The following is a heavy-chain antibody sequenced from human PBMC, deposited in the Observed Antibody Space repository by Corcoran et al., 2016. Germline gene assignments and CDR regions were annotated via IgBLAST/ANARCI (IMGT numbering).Heavy chain of an antibody. CDR2: INAGNGNT. J-gene: IGHJ4*02. CDR3: AGGEITMVRGVIIAPPHFDY. V-gene: IGHV1-3*01. D-gene: IGHD3-10*01. CDR1: GYTFTSYA. Sequence: QVQLVQSGAEVKKPGASVKVSCKASGYTFTSYAMHWVRQAPGQRLEWMGWINAGNGNTKYSQKFQGRVTITRDTSASTAYMELSSLRSEDTAVDYCAGGEITMVRGVIIAPPHFDYWGQGTLVTVSS.